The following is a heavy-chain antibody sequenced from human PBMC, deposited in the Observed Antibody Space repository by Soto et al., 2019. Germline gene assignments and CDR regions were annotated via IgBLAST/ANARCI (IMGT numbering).Heavy chain of an antibody. CDR3: ARGAGIAAAGKGHWFDP. CDR1: CGSFSGYY. CDR2: INHSGST. V-gene: IGHV4-34*01. J-gene: IGHJ5*02. Sequence: SETLSLTCAVYCGSFSGYYWSWIRQPPGKGLEWIGEINHSGSTNYNPSLKSRVTISVDTSKNQFSLKLSSVTAADTAVYYCARGAGIAAAGKGHWFDPWGQGTLVTVSS. D-gene: IGHD6-13*01.